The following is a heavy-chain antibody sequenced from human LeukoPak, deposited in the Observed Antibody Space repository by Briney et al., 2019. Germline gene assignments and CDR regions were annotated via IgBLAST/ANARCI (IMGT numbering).Heavy chain of an antibody. CDR1: GYSFTSFW. CDR3: ATSCGGDCPFDY. V-gene: IGHV5-51*01. J-gene: IGHJ4*02. D-gene: IGHD2-21*02. Sequence: RGGSLKISWKGSGYSFTSFWIGWGRQMPGKGLEWMGIIYPGDSDTRYSPSFQGQVTISADKSISTAYLQWSSLKASDTAMYYCATSCGGDCPFDYWGQGTLVTVSS. CDR2: IYPGDSDT.